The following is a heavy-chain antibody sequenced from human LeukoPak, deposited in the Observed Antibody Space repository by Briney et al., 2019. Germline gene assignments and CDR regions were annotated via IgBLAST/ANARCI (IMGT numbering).Heavy chain of an antibody. V-gene: IGHV3-74*01. D-gene: IGHD2-15*01. Sequence: KAGGSLRLSCAASGFTFSSYWMHWVRQAPGKGLVWVSRINSDGSSTSYADSVKGRFTISRDNSKNSLYLQMNSLRVEDTAVYSCARVGYADDSLDYWGQGTLVAVSS. J-gene: IGHJ4*02. CDR3: ARVGYADDSLDY. CDR2: INSDGSST. CDR1: GFTFSSYW.